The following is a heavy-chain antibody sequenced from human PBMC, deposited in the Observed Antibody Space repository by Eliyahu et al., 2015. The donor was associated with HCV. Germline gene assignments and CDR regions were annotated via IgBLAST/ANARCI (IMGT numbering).Heavy chain of an antibody. J-gene: IGHJ3*02. CDR2: ISSSSSYI. CDR1: GFSFSSYX. V-gene: IGHV3-21*01. CDR3: ARDQNPALIWFGEPHAFDI. D-gene: IGHD3-10*01. Sequence: EVQLVESGGGLVKPGGSLRLSCAASGFSFSSYXXXWVRQAPGKGLEWVSCISSSSSYIYYADSVKGRFTISRDNAKNSLYLQMNSLRADDTAVYYCARDQNPALIWFGEPHAFDIWGQGTMVTVSS.